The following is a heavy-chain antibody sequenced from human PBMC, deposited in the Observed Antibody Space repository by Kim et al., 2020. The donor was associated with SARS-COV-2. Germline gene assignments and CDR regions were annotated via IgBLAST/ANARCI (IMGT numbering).Heavy chain of an antibody. CDR2: INPNSGGT. D-gene: IGHD3-22*01. Sequence: ASVKVSCKASGYTFTGYYMHWVRQAPGQGLEWMGWINPNSGGTNYAQKFQGRVTMTRDTSISTAYMELSRLRCDDTAVYYCARAYYYDSSGYSWGQGTLVTVSS. J-gene: IGHJ4*02. CDR1: GYTFTGYY. V-gene: IGHV1-2*02. CDR3: ARAYYYDSSGYS.